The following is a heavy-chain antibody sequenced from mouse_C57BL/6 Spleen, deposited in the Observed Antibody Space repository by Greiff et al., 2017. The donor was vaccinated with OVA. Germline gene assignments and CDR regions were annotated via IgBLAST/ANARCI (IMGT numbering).Heavy chain of an antibody. CDR2: IYPGDGDT. CDR3: ARSGTGAY. V-gene: IGHV1-82*01. Sequence: QVQLKESGPELVKPGASVKISCKASGYAFSSSWMNWVKQRPGKGLEWIGRIYPGDGDTNYNGKFKGKATLTADKSSSTAYMQLSSLTSEDSAVYFWARSGTGAYWGQGTLVTVSA. J-gene: IGHJ3*01. D-gene: IGHD4-1*01. CDR1: GYAFSSSW.